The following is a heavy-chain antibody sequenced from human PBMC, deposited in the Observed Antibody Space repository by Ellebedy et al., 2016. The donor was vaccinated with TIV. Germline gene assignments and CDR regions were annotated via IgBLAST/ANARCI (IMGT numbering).Heavy chain of an antibody. J-gene: IGHJ5*02. Sequence: MPSETLSLTCDVHGESLTNDYWSWIRQSPGKGLEWIGEINHGGSTNYNPSLKTRLTLSIDTFKNQFSLKLRSVTAADTGTYYRARDHHNTGYSSSWYWFDPWGQGALVTVSS. CDR3: ARDHHNTGYSSSWYWFDP. CDR1: GESLTNDY. D-gene: IGHD6-13*01. CDR2: INHGGST. V-gene: IGHV4-34*01.